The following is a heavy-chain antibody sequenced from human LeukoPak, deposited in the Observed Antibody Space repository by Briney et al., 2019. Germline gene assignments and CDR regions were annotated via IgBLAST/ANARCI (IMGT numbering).Heavy chain of an antibody. V-gene: IGHV1-18*01. J-gene: IGHJ4*02. CDR1: GYTFTNYG. Sequence: GASVKVSCKASGYTFTNYGINWLRQAPGQGLEWMGWISAYNGNTNYAQRLQGRVTMTTDTSTSTAYMELRSLRSDDTAVYYCARDSLGSMGYWGQGTLVTVSS. D-gene: IGHD3-16*01. CDR2: ISAYNGNT. CDR3: ARDSLGSMGY.